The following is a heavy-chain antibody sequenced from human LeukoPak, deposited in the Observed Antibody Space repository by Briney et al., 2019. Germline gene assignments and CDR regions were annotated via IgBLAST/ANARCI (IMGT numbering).Heavy chain of an antibody. V-gene: IGHV4-39*01. CDR3: ARQPKSCTPGIFITGKACWFDP. CDR2: VYYSGTT. J-gene: IGHJ5*02. CDR1: DGSISSGYYY. Sequence: SETLSLTCSVSDGSISSGYYYWAWIRPPPGKGPEWIGSVYYSGTTYPNPSLKSRVTISVDTSKNQFSLKLSSVTAADTAVYYCARQPKSCTPGIFITGKACWFDPWGQGILVTVSP. D-gene: IGHD3-10*01.